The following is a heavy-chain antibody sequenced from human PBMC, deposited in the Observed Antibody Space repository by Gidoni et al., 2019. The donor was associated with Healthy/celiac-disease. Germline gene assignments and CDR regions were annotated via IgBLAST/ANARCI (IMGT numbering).Heavy chain of an antibody. V-gene: IGHV5-51*01. CDR1: GYTFTSYW. Sequence: EVQLVQSGAEVNKPGASLTIPCQGSGYTFTSYWVGWVRQMPGKGLEWMGIIYPVHSDTRYSPSFQGQVTISADKSISTAYLQWSSLTASDTAMYYCARHLAVATPFDYWGQVTLVTVSS. CDR2: IYPVHSDT. D-gene: IGHD5-12*01. J-gene: IGHJ4*02. CDR3: ARHLAVATPFDY.